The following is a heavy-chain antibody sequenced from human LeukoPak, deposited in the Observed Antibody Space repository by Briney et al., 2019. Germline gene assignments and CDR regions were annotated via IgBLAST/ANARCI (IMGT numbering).Heavy chain of an antibody. V-gene: IGHV3-30*18. CDR2: ISYDGSNK. Sequence: GGSLRLSCAASGFTFSSYGMHWVRQAAGKGLEWVAVISYDGSNKYYADSVKGRFTISRDNSKNTLYLQMNSLRAEDTAVYYCAKDFDTMVRGVIVVAVGNYYYGMDVWGKGTTVTVSS. CDR3: AKDFDTMVRGVIVVAVGNYYYGMDV. J-gene: IGHJ6*04. CDR1: GFTFSSYG. D-gene: IGHD3-10*01.